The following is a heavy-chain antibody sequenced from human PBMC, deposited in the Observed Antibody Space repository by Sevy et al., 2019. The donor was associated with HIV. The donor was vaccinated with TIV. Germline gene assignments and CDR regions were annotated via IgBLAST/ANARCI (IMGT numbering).Heavy chain of an antibody. D-gene: IGHD2-2*01. CDR2: INESGIT. V-gene: IGHV4-34*01. J-gene: IGHJ5*02. CDR1: YGSFSGYY. CDR3: ARSPPVVVVPGAPSWFDP. Sequence: SETLSLTCAVHYGSFSGYYWNWIRQAPGKGLEWIGEINESGITYYNPSLKSRVTISVDTSKKQFSLKLNSVTAVDSAVYFCARSPPVVVVPGAPSWFDPWGQGTLVTVSS.